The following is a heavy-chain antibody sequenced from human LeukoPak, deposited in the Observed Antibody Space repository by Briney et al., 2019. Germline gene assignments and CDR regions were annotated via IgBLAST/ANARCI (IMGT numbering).Heavy chain of an antibody. CDR2: FNPKTGDT. D-gene: IGHD2-2*01. Sequence: ASVKVSCKASGYTFIDYYIHWVRQTPGQALEWLAWFNPKTGDTHSAQNFQGRLTLTRDTSISTAYVELNSLTSDDTALYFCASDFGRVGRQPVYYLVVWGNGTTVIVSS. CDR3: ASDFGRVGRQPVYYLVV. J-gene: IGHJ6*03. CDR1: GYTFIDYY. V-gene: IGHV1-2*02.